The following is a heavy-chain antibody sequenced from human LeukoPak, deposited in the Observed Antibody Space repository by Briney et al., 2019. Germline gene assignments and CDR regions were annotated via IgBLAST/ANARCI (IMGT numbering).Heavy chain of an antibody. CDR1: GFTFSDYY. CDR2: ISSSSSTI. Sequence: GSLRLSCAASGFTFSDYYMSWIRQAPGKGLEWVSYISSSSSTIYYADSVKGRFTISRDNAKNSLYLQMNSLRAEDTAVYYCARDDDSSGYYYPWGQGTLVTVSS. CDR3: ARDDDSSGYYYP. D-gene: IGHD3-22*01. V-gene: IGHV3-11*01. J-gene: IGHJ5*02.